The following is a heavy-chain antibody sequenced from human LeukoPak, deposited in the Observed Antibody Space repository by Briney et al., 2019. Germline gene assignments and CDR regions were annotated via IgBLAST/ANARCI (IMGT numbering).Heavy chain of an antibody. V-gene: IGHV5-10-1*01. Sequence: GESLKISCKGSGYNFTNYWISWVRQMPGKGLEWMGRIDPSDSYTKYSPSFQGHVTISADKSITTAYLQWSSLKASDTAMYYCARHGGSSWYGIMIWGQGTLVTVSS. CDR2: IDPSDSYT. J-gene: IGHJ4*02. D-gene: IGHD6-13*01. CDR1: GYNFTNYW. CDR3: ARHGGSSWYGIMI.